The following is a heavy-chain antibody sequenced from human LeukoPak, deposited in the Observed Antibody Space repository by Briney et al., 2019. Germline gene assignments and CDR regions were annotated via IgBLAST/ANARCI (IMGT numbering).Heavy chain of an antibody. CDR2: IIPIFGTA. CDR3: ARDRAAAGYGPTGY. CDR1: GGTFSSYA. D-gene: IGHD6-13*01. J-gene: IGHJ4*02. V-gene: IGHV1-69*13. Sequence: ASVKVSCKASGGTFSSYAISWVRQAPGQGLEWMGGIIPIFGTANYAQKFQGRATITADESTSTAYMELSSLRSEDTAVYYCARDRAAAGYGPTGYWGQGTLVTVSS.